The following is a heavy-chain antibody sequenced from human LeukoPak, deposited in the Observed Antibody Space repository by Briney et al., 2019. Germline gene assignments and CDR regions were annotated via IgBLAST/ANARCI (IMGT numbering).Heavy chain of an antibody. J-gene: IGHJ4*02. V-gene: IGHV4-59*01. CDR3: ARDKQPGDF. CDR1: GGSFSGYY. Sequence: KPSETLSLTCTVSGGSFSGYYWGWIRQPPGKGLEWIGYIFYSGDTTYNPSLKSRVAISVDTPKNQVSLKLTSVTAADTAVYYCARDKQPGDFWGQGTLVTVSS. D-gene: IGHD5-18*01. CDR2: IFYSGDT.